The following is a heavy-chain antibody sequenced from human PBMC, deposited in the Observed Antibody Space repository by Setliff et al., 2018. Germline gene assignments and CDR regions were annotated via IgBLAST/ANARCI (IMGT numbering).Heavy chain of an antibody. J-gene: IGHJ4*02. CDR2: ISWDDDD. V-gene: IGHV2-5*02. D-gene: IGHD3-22*01. Sequence: SGPTLVNPTQTLTLTCSFSGFSLTTPSVGVGWVRQPPGKALEWLALISWDDDDRYSPSLKNRVTLTKDTSKNQVVLTMSNMDPVDTATYYCAHGRSYNSGGGAFDYWGQGTLVTVSS. CDR3: AHGRSYNSGGGAFDY. CDR1: GFSLTTPSVG.